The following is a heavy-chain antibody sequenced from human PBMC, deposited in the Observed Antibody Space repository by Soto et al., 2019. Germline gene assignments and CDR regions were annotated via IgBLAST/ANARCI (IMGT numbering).Heavy chain of an antibody. CDR1: GYTFSNYG. D-gene: IGHD2-2*01. Sequence: ASVKVSCKASGYTFSNYGITWVRQAPGQPLEWLGWISLYSDGTNYAQKFQGRVSMTTDTSTTTAYMELRSLRSDDTAVYYCARVVPGAEAWFGPWGQGTLVTVS. V-gene: IGHV1-18*01. J-gene: IGHJ5*02. CDR2: ISLYSDGT. CDR3: ARVVPGAEAWFGP.